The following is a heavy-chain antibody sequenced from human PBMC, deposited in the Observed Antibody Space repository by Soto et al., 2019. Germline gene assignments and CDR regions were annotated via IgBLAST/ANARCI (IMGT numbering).Heavy chain of an antibody. V-gene: IGHV4-39*01. CDR3: ARQNTVAGIHYYYGMDV. D-gene: IGHD6-19*01. J-gene: IGHJ6*02. Sequence: PSETLSLTCTVSGGSISSSSHYWGWIRQPPGEGLEWIGSVYYSGSTYYNQSLKSRVSVLVDTSRNQFSLKLSSVTAADTAVYYCARQNTVAGIHYYYGMDVWGQATTVTVSS. CDR1: GGSISSSSHY. CDR2: VYYSGST.